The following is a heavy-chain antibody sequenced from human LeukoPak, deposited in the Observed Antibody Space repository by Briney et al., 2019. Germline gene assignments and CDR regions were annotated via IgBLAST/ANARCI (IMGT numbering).Heavy chain of an antibody. CDR3: ATHTGGYNYWWFDI. CDR1: GRTFSNYP. V-gene: IGHV1-69*13. CDR2: IIPIYGTA. J-gene: IGHJ5*02. D-gene: IGHD5-24*01. Sequence: SVKVSCTASGRTFSNYPIIWVRLAPGRGLECLGGIIPIYGTANYAQMFHGRITLTAQESTATAYMELRSLTSDDTAMYFCATHTGGYNYWWFDIWGQGTLVTVSS.